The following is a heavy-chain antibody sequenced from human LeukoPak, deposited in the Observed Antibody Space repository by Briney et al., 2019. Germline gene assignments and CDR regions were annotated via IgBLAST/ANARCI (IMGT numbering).Heavy chain of an antibody. D-gene: IGHD2-15*01. J-gene: IGHJ4*02. V-gene: IGHV4-61*01. CDR1: GGPVSSASHY. CDR3: ASDRGYCGSDSCYHFDY. Sequence: PSETLYLTCTVSGGPVSSASHYWSCIRQPPGKGLEWIGFGSYSGSTYYNPSLKSRVSISVDTSKNQFSLKLSSVTAADTAIYYCASDRGYCGSDSCYHFDYWGQGTLVTVSS. CDR2: GSYSGST.